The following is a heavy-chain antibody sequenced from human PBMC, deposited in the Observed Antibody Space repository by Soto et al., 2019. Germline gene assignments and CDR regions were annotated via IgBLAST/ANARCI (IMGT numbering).Heavy chain of an antibody. V-gene: IGHV4-59*01. CDR3: ARDRPDSPWGLYAS. CDR2: ISHSGTT. Sequence: SETLSLTCTVSGDSISSFYWNWIRQSPGKGLEWIGYISHSGTTNYNPSLKSRVTISLDTSKNQFSLKLSSATAADTAVYFCARDRPDSPWGLYASWARGTLVTVSS. J-gene: IGHJ5*02. CDR1: GDSISSFY. D-gene: IGHD1-26*01.